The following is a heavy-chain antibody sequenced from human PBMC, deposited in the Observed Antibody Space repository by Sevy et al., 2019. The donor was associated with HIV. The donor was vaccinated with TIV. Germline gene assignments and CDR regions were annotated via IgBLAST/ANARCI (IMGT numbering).Heavy chain of an antibody. CDR3: TRAPPVRSGDDSLNWFDP. Sequence: SETLSLTCTVSSGSISSYYWSWIRQTPGKGLEYIGYIHSSGTTNYNPSLKSRVTISVDTSKNQFSLNLSSVTAADTAVYYCTRAPPVRSGDDSLNWFDPWGQGTLVTVSS. V-gene: IGHV4-59*01. J-gene: IGHJ5*02. CDR1: SGSISSYY. D-gene: IGHD5-12*01. CDR2: IHSSGTT.